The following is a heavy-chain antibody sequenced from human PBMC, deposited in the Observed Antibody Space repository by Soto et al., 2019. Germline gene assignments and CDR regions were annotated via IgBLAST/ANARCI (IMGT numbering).Heavy chain of an antibody. CDR3: ARDGKEYYYVSSGPYGGFDY. CDR2: IIPILGIA. Sequence: QVQLVQSGAEVKKPGSSVKVSCKASGGTFSSYTISWVRQAPGQGLEWMGRIIPILGIANYAQKFQGRVTITADKSTRTAYMELSSLRSEDTAVDYCARDGKEYYYVSSGPYGGFDYWGQGTLVTVSP. V-gene: IGHV1-69*08. J-gene: IGHJ4*02. CDR1: GGTFSSYT. D-gene: IGHD3-22*01.